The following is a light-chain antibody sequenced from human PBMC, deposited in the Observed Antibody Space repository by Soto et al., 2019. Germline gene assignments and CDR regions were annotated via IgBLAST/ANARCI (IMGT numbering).Light chain of an antibody. Sequence: QSVLTQPPSVSGAPGQRVTISCTGGSSNIGAAYDVHWYQQHPGKAPKLIIYEVSKRPSGVPDRFSGSKSGNTASLTVSGLQAEDEADYYCTSYAGSNNLVFAGGTKLTVL. J-gene: IGLJ3*02. CDR1: SSNIGAAYD. CDR2: EVS. CDR3: TSYAGSNNLV. V-gene: IGLV1-40*01.